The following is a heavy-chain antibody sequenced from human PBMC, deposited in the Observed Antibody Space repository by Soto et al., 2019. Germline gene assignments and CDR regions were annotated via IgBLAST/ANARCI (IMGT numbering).Heavy chain of an antibody. CDR2: IDYSGIT. V-gene: IGHV4-61*01. J-gene: IGHJ6*02. CDR3: ARVVDGAMDV. CDR1: GASVNSGHYY. Sequence: QVQLQESGPGLVKPSETLSLTCTVSGASVNSGHYYWTWIRQPPGKGLEWIGYIDYSGITNHNPHLKSRVTISVDTSKNQFSLKLSSVTAADTAVYYCARVVDGAMDVWGQGTTVTVSS.